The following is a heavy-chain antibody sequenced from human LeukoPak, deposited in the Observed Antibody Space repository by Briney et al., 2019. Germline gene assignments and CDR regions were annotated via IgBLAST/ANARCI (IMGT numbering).Heavy chain of an antibody. J-gene: IGHJ4*02. Sequence: ASVKVSCKASGYTFTGYYMHWVRQAPGQGLEWMGWINPNSGGTNYAQKFQGWVTMTRDTSISTAYMELSRLRSDDTAVYYCARGDANCSGGSCYSLDYWGQGTLVTVSS. D-gene: IGHD2-15*01. CDR2: INPNSGGT. CDR1: GYTFTGYY. CDR3: ARGDANCSGGSCYSLDY. V-gene: IGHV1-2*04.